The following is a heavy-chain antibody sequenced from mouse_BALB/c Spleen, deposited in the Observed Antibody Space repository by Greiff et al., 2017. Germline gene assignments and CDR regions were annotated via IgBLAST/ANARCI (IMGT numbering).Heavy chain of an antibody. Sequence: VQLQQSGAELVRPGASVKLSCKASGYTFTSYWINWVKQRPGQGLEWIGNIYPSDSYTNYNQKFKDKATLTVDKSSSTAYMHLSSPTSEDSAVYYCTRSLAREAMDYWGQGTTVTVSS. V-gene: IGHV1-69*02. D-gene: IGHD3-1*01. CDR3: TRSLAREAMDY. CDR2: IYPSDSYT. J-gene: IGHJ4*01. CDR1: GYTFTSYW.